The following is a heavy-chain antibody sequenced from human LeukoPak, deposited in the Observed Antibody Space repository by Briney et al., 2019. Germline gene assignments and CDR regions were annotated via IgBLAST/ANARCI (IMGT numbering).Heavy chain of an antibody. CDR1: GFTFSSYW. CDR3: LVILAEPTSPSPDGLDI. Sequence: GGSLRLSCAASGFTFSSYWMHWVRQVPGKGLVWVSRIDSDGGSTSYPDSERGRFTIARDNAKKTLYLQMNSLRVYDTAVYYCLVILAEPTSPSPDGLDIWGQGTMVTVSS. J-gene: IGHJ3*02. V-gene: IGHV3-74*01. CDR2: IDSDGGST. D-gene: IGHD2-15*01.